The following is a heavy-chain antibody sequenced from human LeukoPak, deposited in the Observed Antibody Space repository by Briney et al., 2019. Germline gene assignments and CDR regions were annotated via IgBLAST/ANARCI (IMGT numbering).Heavy chain of an antibody. CDR2: INRNSCGT. Sequence: ASVTVSCKASGYTFTGNYIHCLRKATGQGLGWMGWINRNSCGTNYAQKFHGRVTMTRHTSISTAYIELGRLTIDDTVVYYSARDLDTVVVQGTMIDDGFDIWGQGTMVTVSS. V-gene: IGHV1-2*02. J-gene: IGHJ3*02. D-gene: IGHD2-2*01. CDR3: ARDLDTVVVQGTMIDDGFDI. CDR1: GYTFTGNY.